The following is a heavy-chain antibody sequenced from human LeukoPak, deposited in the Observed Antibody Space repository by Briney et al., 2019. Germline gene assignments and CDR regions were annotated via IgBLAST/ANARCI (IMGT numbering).Heavy chain of an antibody. CDR2: ISSSSSLI. D-gene: IGHD6-13*01. Sequence: GGSLRVSCAASGFTFSYYSMNWVRQAPGRGLEWVSCISSSSSLIFYSDSVRGRFTISRDNAKNLLYLHMNSLRVEDTAVYYCAKVDRGDYSSSPVPYYNYYMNVWGKGTTVTVSS. V-gene: IGHV3-21*01. CDR1: GFTFSYYS. J-gene: IGHJ6*03. CDR3: AKVDRGDYSSSPVPYYNYYMNV.